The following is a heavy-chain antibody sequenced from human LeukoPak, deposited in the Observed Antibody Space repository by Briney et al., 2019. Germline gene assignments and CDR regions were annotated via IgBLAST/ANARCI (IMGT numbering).Heavy chain of an antibody. D-gene: IGHD3-22*01. J-gene: IGHJ4*02. V-gene: IGHV4-39*07. CDR2: IYYSGST. CDR3: ARAVSPTYYYDSSGYQFGNYFDY. Sequence: SETLSLTCTVSGGSISSSSYYWGWIRQPPGKGLEWIGSIYYSGSTYYNPSLKSRVTISVDTSKNQFSLKLSSVTAADTAVYYCARAVSPTYYYDSSGYQFGNYFDYWGQGTLVTVSS. CDR1: GGSISSSSYY.